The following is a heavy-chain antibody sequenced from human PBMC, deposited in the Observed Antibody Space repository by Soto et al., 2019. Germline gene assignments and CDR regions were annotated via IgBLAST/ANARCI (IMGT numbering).Heavy chain of an antibody. V-gene: IGHV1-2*02. CDR3: AREISGGGSLNWFDP. Sequence: ASVKVSCKACGYNFSDYYIHWVRQAPGQGLEWLGWVSPKSGGTNYAQKFKGRVTMTRDTSSNTVYMDLSGLKSDDTAVFYCAREISGGGSLNWFDPWGQGTLGIVSS. CDR2: VSPKSGGT. D-gene: IGHD2-15*01. J-gene: IGHJ5*02. CDR1: GYNFSDYY.